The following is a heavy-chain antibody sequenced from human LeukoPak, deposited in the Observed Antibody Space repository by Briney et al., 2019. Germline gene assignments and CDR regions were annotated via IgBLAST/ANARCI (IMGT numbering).Heavy chain of an antibody. CDR3: ARDRAFFSRGSMDV. J-gene: IGHJ6*04. V-gene: IGHV3-74*01. CDR1: GFTFSNYW. CDR2: INGDGGDA. D-gene: IGHD3-10*01. Sequence: PGGSLRLSCAASGFTFSNYWMHWVRQAPGKGLVWVSRINGDGGDANYADSVQGRFTISRDNAKNTLFLQMNSLRAEDTAVYYCARDRAFFSRGSMDVWGKGTTVTVSS.